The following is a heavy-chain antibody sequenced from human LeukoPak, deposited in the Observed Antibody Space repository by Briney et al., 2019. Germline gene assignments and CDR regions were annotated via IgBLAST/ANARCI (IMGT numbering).Heavy chain of an antibody. V-gene: IGHV3-30*04. Sequence: GGSLRLSCAASGFTFSSYAMHWVRQAPGKGLEWVAVISYDGSNKYYADSVKGRFTTSRDNSKNTLYLQMNSLRAEDTAVYYCAREEKTQLAPSDYWGQGTLVTVSS. CDR3: AREEKTQLAPSDY. CDR2: ISYDGSNK. CDR1: GFTFSSYA. J-gene: IGHJ4*02. D-gene: IGHD6-6*01.